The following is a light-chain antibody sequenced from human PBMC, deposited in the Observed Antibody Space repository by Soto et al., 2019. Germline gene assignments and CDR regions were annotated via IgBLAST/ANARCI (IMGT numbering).Light chain of an antibody. J-gene: IGLJ2*01. CDR1: SGHSNYA. CDR3: QTWGTGISVV. CDR2: LNSDGSH. Sequence: QSVLTQSPSASASLGASVKLTCTLSSGHSNYAIAWHQQQPEKGPRYLMKLNSDGSHTKGDGIPDRFSGSSSGAERYLTISSLQSEDGADYYGQTWGTGISVVFGGGTKLTVL. V-gene: IGLV4-69*01.